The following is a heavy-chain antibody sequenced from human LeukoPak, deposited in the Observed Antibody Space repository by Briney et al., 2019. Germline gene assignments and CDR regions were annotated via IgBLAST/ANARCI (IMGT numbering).Heavy chain of an antibody. J-gene: IGHJ4*02. V-gene: IGHV1-24*01. Sequence: ASVKVSCKASGYTFTRYGLSWVRQAPGQGLEWMGGFDPEDGETIYAQKFQGRVTMTEDTSTDTAYMELSSLRSEDTAVYYCATRGDGSMDYWGQGTLVTVSS. CDR1: GYTFTRYG. D-gene: IGHD5-24*01. CDR3: ATRGDGSMDY. CDR2: FDPEDGET.